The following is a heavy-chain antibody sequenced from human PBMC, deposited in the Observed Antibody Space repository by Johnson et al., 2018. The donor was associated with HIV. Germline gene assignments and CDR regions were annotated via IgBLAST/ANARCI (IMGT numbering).Heavy chain of an antibody. J-gene: IGHJ3*02. V-gene: IGHV3-33*01. CDR2: IWYDGSNK. D-gene: IGHD3-22*01. CDR1: GFTFSSYG. Sequence: QMQLVESGGGVVQPGRSLRLSCAASGFTFSSYGMHWVRQAPGKGLEWVAVIWYDGSNKYYADSVKGRFTISRDNSKNTLYLQMNSLITEDTAVYYCARIRVAVITEVGAFDIWGQGTMVTVSS. CDR3: ARIRVAVITEVGAFDI.